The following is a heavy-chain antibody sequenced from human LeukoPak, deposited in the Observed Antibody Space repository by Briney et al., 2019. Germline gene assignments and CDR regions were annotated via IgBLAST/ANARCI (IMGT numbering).Heavy chain of an antibody. CDR2: INHSGST. Sequence: PSETLSLTCAVYGGSFSGYYWSWIRQPPGKGLEWIGEINHSGSTNYNPSLKSRVTISVDTSKNQFSLKLSSVTAADTAVYYCARARVPYYYDSSGYSRRWFDPWGQGTLVTVSS. D-gene: IGHD3-22*01. J-gene: IGHJ5*02. CDR3: ARARVPYYYDSSGYSRRWFDP. V-gene: IGHV4-34*01. CDR1: GGSFSGYY.